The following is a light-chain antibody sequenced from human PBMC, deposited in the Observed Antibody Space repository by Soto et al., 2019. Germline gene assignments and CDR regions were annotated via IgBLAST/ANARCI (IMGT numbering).Light chain of an antibody. Sequence: QSVLTQPASVSESPGQSITISCTGTSSDIGGYSYASWYQQHPGKAPKLMIYDVSNRPSGVSNRFSGSRSGNTASLTISGLQAEDEADYFCTSYTRSSTYVVFGGGTMVTVL. J-gene: IGLJ2*01. V-gene: IGLV2-14*01. CDR3: TSYTRSSTYVV. CDR2: DVS. CDR1: SSDIGGYSY.